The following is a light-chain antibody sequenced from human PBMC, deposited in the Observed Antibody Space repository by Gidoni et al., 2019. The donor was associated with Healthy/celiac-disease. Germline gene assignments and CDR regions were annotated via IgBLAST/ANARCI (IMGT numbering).Light chain of an antibody. Sequence: ESVLTQSPATLSLSPGERATLSCRASQSVSSYVAWYQQKPGQAPRLLIYDASNRATGLPARFSGSGSGTDFSLTISSLEPEDFAVYYCQQRSHWPPTFGPGTKVDIK. CDR2: DAS. CDR1: QSVSSY. J-gene: IGKJ3*01. CDR3: QQRSHWPPT. V-gene: IGKV3-11*01.